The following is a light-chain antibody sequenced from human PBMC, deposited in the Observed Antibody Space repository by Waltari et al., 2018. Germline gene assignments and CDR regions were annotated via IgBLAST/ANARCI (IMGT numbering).Light chain of an antibody. CDR1: QYVKNN. J-gene: IGKJ4*01. Sequence: DIQMTQSPSTLSASVGDRVTITCRASQYVKNNLAWYQQKPGKAPKVRIHKASRLEGGVPSRFSGSGSGTEFTLTISSLQPDDFATYYCQQYDKLPVTFGGGTRVEVK. V-gene: IGKV1-5*03. CDR3: QQYDKLPVT. CDR2: KAS.